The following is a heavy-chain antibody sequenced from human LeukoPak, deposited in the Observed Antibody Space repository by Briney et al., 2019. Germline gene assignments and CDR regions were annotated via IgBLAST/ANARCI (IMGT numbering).Heavy chain of an antibody. V-gene: IGHV4-4*07. CDR3: ARAAYGDYRYYYFYLDV. CDR1: GRSINSYY. J-gene: IGHJ6*03. Sequence: SDTLPLTRTLSGRSINSYYWSWIRHPAGKGLECIGRIYTSGSSTYNPSLKSRVTMSVDTSKNQFSLRLTSVTAADTAVYYCARAAYGDYRYYYFYLDVWGKGTTVTVSS. D-gene: IGHD4-17*01. CDR2: IYTSGSS.